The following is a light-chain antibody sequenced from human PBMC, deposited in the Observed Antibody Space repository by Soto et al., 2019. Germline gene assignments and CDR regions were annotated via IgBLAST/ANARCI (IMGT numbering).Light chain of an antibody. CDR1: QGISRW. Sequence: DIQMTQSPASLSASVGDRVTITCRASQGISRWLAWYQHKPRKAPKLLIYVASSLQSGVSSRFSGGGSGTDFTLHSSSLQPEDFATYYCQQANSIPWTFGQRTKVEI. CDR2: VAS. CDR3: QQANSIPWT. J-gene: IGKJ1*01. V-gene: IGKV1-12*01.